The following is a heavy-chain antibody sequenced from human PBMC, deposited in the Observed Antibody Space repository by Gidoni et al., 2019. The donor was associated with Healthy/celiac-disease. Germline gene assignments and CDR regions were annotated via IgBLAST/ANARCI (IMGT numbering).Heavy chain of an antibody. D-gene: IGHD2-15*01. CDR3: ANLCSGGSCYKDAFDI. CDR2: ISGSGGST. V-gene: IGHV3-23*01. J-gene: IGHJ3*02. CDR1: GFTFSSYA. Sequence: EVQLLESGGGLVQPGGSLRLSCAASGFTFSSYAMSWVRQAPGKGLEWVSAISGSGGSTYYADSVKGRFTISRDNSKNTLYLQMNSLRAEDTAVYYCANLCSGGSCYKDAFDIWGQGTMVTVSS.